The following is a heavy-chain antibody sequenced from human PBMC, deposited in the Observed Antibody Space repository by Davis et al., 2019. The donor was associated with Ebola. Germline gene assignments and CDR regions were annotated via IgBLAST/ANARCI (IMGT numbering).Heavy chain of an antibody. Sequence: GESLKISCAASGFTFSSFAMFWVRQAPGKGLEWVAATSYDGSNSYYPDSVKGRFTISRDNSKNTLYLQMNSLRTEDTAVYYCAKPPAPYNILIGYPEYWGQGTLVTVSS. V-gene: IGHV3-30*04. CDR3: AKPPAPYNILIGYPEY. CDR2: TSYDGSNS. D-gene: IGHD3-9*01. J-gene: IGHJ4*02. CDR1: GFTFSSFA.